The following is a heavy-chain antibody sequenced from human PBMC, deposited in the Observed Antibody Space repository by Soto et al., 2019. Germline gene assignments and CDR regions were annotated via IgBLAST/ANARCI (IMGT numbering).Heavy chain of an antibody. Sequence: TQPHSSTVSGGSIRGGGYYWSWIRQHPGKGLEWIGYIYYSGSTYYNPSLKSRVTISVDTSKNQFSLKLSSVTAADTAVYYCARAHPTYSMDVWGQGTTVTVSS. D-gene: IGHD2-21*01. J-gene: IGHJ6*02. CDR2: IYYSGST. V-gene: IGHV4-31*03. CDR1: GGSIRGGGYY. CDR3: ARAHPTYSMDV.